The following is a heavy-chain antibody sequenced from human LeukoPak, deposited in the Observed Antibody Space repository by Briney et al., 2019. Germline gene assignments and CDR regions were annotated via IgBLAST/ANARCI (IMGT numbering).Heavy chain of an antibody. Sequence: GGSLRLSCAASGFTFSIYSMNWVRQAPGKGLEWVSYITTSTSTTYYADSVKGRFTISRDNAKNSLYLQMNSLRDEDTAVYYCARSETLDYWGQGTLVTVSS. V-gene: IGHV3-48*02. CDR3: ARSETLDY. CDR2: ITTSTSTT. CDR1: GFTFSIYS. J-gene: IGHJ4*02.